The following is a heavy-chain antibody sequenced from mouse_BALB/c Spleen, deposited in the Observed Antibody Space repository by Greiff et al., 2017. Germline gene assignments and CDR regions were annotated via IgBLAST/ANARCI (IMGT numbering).Heavy chain of an antibody. CDR3: ARGGLRRPAYYAMDY. D-gene: IGHD2-4*01. CDR2: INPYNDGT. V-gene: IGHV1-14*01. Sequence: VQLKESGPELVKPGASVKMSCKASGYTFTSYVMHWVKQKPGQGLEWIGYINPYNDGTKYNEKFKGKATLTSDKSSSTAYMELSSLTSEDSAVYYCARGGLRRPAYYAMDYWGQGTSVTVSS. CDR1: GYTFTSYV. J-gene: IGHJ4*01.